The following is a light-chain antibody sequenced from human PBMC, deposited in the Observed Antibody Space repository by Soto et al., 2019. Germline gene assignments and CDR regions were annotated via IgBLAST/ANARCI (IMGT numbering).Light chain of an antibody. Sequence: EIVMTQSPATLSVSQGKRATLSCRASQSISSDLAWYQQKPGQAPRLLIYGASTRATGIPARFSGSGSGTEFTLTISSLQSEDFAAYYCQQYNNWPYSFGQGTKLEIK. CDR2: GAS. V-gene: IGKV3-15*01. CDR1: QSISSD. J-gene: IGKJ2*03. CDR3: QQYNNWPYS.